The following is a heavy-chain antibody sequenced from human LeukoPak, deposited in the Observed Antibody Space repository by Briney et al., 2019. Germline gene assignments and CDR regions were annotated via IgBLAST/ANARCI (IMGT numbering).Heavy chain of an antibody. Sequence: GGSLRLTCAASGFTFSDYYMSWIRQVPGKGLEWVSYISSSGSTIYYADSVKGRFTISRDNAKNSLYLQMNSLRAEDTAVYYCARDLGMATPYGMDVWGQGTTVTVSS. CDR2: ISSSGSTI. CDR3: ARDLGMATPYGMDV. D-gene: IGHD5-24*01. CDR1: GFTFSDYY. V-gene: IGHV3-11*01. J-gene: IGHJ6*02.